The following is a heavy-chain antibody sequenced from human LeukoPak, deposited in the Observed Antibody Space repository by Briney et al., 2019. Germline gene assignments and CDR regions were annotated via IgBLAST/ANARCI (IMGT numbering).Heavy chain of an antibody. CDR3: ARGYSSRLCDY. V-gene: IGHV3-66*01. D-gene: IGHD6-13*01. CDR2: IYSGGST. CDR1: GFTVSNNY. Sequence: GGSLRLSCAATGFTVSNNYMSWVRQAPGKGLEWVSVIYSGGSTYYADSVKGRFTISRDNSKNTLYLQMNSLRAEDTAVYYCARGYSSRLCDYWGQGTLVTVSS. J-gene: IGHJ4*02.